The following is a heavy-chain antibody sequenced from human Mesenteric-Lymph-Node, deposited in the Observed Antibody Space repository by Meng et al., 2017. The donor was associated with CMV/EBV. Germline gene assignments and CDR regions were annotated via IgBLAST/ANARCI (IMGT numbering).Heavy chain of an antibody. J-gene: IGHJ4*02. D-gene: IGHD4-23*01. CDR1: GGSFSGYD. CDR2: INHRGST. CDR3: ARHQRWLKSEGGFNY. V-gene: IGHV4-34*01. Sequence: VQLQQWGAGLLKPSETSSLTCAVCGGSFSGYDWSWIHQPPGKGLEWIGEINHRGSTNYNPSLKSRVTISVDTSKNQFSLKLSSVTAADTAVYYCARHQRWLKSEGGFNYWGQGTLVTVSS.